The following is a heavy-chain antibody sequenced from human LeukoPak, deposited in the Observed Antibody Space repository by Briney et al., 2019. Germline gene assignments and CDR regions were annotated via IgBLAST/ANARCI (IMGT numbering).Heavy chain of an antibody. CDR3: ARGSTRQSSGWYGPGKWFDP. V-gene: IGHV1-2*02. D-gene: IGHD6-19*01. CDR2: IRANSGGG. CDR1: GYSVTDYY. Sequence: ASVKVSCKASGYSVTDYYMHWGRQVPRPRREGMGWIRANSGGGNYAQNSSRKGTMTRDTSISTAFLELSSLRSADTAVSYCARGSTRQSSGWYGPGKWFDPWGQGTLVTVSS. J-gene: IGHJ5*02.